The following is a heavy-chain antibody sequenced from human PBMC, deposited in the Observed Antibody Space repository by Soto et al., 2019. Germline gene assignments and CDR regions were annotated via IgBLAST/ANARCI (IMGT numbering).Heavy chain of an antibody. J-gene: IGHJ4*02. V-gene: IGHV1-18*01. CDR1: GYTFTSYG. Sequence: QVPLVQSGAEVKKPGASVKVSCKASGYTFTSYGISWVRQAPGQGLEWIGWISAYNGNTNYAQKLQGRVTMTTDTSTSTADRELRSLRSDDTAVYYCARETGYDSGPYYFDYWGKGNLVTVSS. D-gene: IGHD3-22*01. CDR3: ARETGYDSGPYYFDY. CDR2: ISAYNGNT.